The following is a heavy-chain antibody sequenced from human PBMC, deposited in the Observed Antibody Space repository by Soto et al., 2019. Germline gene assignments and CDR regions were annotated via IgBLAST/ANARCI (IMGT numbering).Heavy chain of an antibody. CDR1: GGSISSSNW. V-gene: IGHV4-4*02. J-gene: IGHJ4*02. D-gene: IGHD1-26*01. CDR3: ARDYGGVGATQDDY. Sequence: SETLSLTCAVSGGSISSSNWWSWVRQPPGKGLEWIGEIYHSGSTNYNPSLKSRVTISVDKSKNQFSLKLSSVTAADTAVYYCARDYGGVGATQDDYWGQGTLVTVSS. CDR2: IYHSGST.